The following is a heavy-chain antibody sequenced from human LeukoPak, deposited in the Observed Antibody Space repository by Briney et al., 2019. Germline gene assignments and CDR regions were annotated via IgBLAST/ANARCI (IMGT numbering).Heavy chain of an antibody. V-gene: IGHV4-59*08. D-gene: IGHD6-19*01. J-gene: IGHJ5*02. CDR1: GGSISSYY. Sequence: SETLSLTCTVSGGSISSYYWSWVRQPPGKGLEWIGYIYYSGSTNYNPSLKSRVTISLDASKNQFSLKLNSVTAADTAVYYCARNGIAVAGTARGNWFDPWGQGTLVSVSS. CDR3: ARNGIAVAGTARGNWFDP. CDR2: IYYSGST.